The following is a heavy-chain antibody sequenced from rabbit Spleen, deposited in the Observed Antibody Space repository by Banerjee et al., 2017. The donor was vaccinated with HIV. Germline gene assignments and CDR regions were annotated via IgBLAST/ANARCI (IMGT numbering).Heavy chain of an antibody. CDR2: IAGSSSGFT. J-gene: IGHJ6*01. CDR3: ARDTSSSFSSYGMDL. Sequence: QSLEESGGDLVKPGASLTLTCIASGVSFSGNSYMCWVRQAPGKGLEWISCIAGSSSGFTYSATWAKGRFTCSKTSSTTVTLQMTRLTAADTATYFCARDTSSSFSSYGMDLWGPGTLVTVS. CDR1: GVSFSGNSY. V-gene: IGHV1S40*01. D-gene: IGHD1-1*01.